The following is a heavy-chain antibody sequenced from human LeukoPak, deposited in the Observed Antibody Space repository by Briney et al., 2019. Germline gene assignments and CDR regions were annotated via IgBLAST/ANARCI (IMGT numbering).Heavy chain of an antibody. CDR3: AAIAAAGSIDY. J-gene: IGHJ4*02. CDR1: GYTFTDYY. D-gene: IGHD6-13*01. V-gene: IGHV1-2*02. Sequence: ASVTVSCTASGYTFTDYYMHWVRQAPGQGLEWIGWINPNSGDTNYAQKFQGRVTMTRDTSISTAYMELSRLRSDDTAVYYCAAIAAAGSIDYGGQGTLVTVSS. CDR2: INPNSGDT.